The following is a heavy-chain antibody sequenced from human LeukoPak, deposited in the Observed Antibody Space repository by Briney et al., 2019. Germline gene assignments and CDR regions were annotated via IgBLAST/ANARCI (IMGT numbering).Heavy chain of an antibody. J-gene: IGHJ4*02. D-gene: IGHD3-22*01. CDR2: IWYDGSNK. V-gene: IGHV3-33*01. Sequence: GGSLRLSCAASGFTFSSYDMHWVRQAPGKGLEWVAVIWYDGSNKYYEDSVKGRFTISRDNSKNKLYLQMNSLRAEDTAVYYCARAAYDSSGYLTLWGQGTLVTVSS. CDR1: GFTFSSYD. CDR3: ARAAYDSSGYLTL.